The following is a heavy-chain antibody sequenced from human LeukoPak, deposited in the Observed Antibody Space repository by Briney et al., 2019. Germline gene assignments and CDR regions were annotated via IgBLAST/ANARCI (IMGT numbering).Heavy chain of an antibody. V-gene: IGHV1-24*01. CDR1: GYTLTELS. CDR3: ATALTTVTTFVLAFDI. Sequence: ASVKVSCKVSGYTLTELSMHWVRQAPGKGLEWRGGFDPEDGETIYAQKFQGTVTMTEDPSTDTAYMELSSLRSEDTAVYYCATALTTVTTFVLAFDIWGQGTMVTVSS. CDR2: FDPEDGET. J-gene: IGHJ3*02. D-gene: IGHD4-17*01.